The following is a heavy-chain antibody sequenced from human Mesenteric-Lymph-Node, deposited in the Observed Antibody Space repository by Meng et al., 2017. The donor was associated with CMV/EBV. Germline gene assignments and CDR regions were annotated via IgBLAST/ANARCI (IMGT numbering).Heavy chain of an antibody. CDR3: ARGRGSTGWFNPNTWFDP. CDR2: IMHSGGT. CDR1: GGSINDYN. D-gene: IGHD6-19*01. J-gene: IGHJ5*02. V-gene: IGHV4-34*01. Sequence: GSLRLSCVVYGGSINDYNWCWVRQSPGKGLEWIGEIMHSGGTNYKPSLKSRVTISLDMSKNQFSLSLTSVTAADTAVYYCARGRGSTGWFNPNTWFDPWGQGTLVTVSS.